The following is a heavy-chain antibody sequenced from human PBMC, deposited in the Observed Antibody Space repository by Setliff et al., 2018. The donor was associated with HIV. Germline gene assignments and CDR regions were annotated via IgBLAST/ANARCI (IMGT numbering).Heavy chain of an antibody. CDR2: IYSNGNT. Sequence: PSETLSLTCTVSGGSISSRSYYWSWLRQPAGKGLEWIGRIYSNGNTDYNPSLKSRVTISEDTSKNQFSLKVNSVTAADTAVYYCARDHKYYYDSSGLDYWGQGTLVTVSS. V-gene: IGHV4-61*02. D-gene: IGHD3-22*01. CDR1: GGSISSRSYY. CDR3: ARDHKYYYDSSGLDY. J-gene: IGHJ4*02.